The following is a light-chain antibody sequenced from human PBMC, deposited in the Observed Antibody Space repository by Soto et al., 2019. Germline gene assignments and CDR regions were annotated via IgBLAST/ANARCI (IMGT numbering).Light chain of an antibody. CDR2: GNS. CDR1: SSNIGAGYD. Sequence: QSVLTQPPSVSGAPGQRVTISCTGSSSNIGAGYDVHWYQQLPGTAPKLLIYGNSNRPSGVPDRFSGSKSCTSASLAITGLQAEDEADYYCQSYDSSLSGWVFGGGTKLTV. J-gene: IGLJ3*02. CDR3: QSYDSSLSGWV. V-gene: IGLV1-40*01.